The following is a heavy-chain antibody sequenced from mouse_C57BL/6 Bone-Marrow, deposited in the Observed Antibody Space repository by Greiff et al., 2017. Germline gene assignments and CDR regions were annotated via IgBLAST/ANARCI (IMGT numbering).Heavy chain of an antibody. Sequence: EVQGVESGGGLVQPGGSMKLSCVASGFTFSNYWMNWVRQSPEKGLEWVAQIRLKSDNYATNYAESVKGRFTISRDDSKSSVYLQMNNLRAEDTGIYYCTRRSFDYWGQGTTLTVSS. CDR2: IRLKSDNYAT. CDR3: TRRSFDY. J-gene: IGHJ2*01. CDR1: GFTFSNYW. V-gene: IGHV6-3*01.